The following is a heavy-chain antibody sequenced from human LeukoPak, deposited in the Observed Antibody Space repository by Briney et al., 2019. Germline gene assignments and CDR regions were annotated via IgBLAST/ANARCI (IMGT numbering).Heavy chain of an antibody. CDR1: GITFSTFA. D-gene: IGHD6-19*01. CDR2: LSRDGANT. CDR3: ARDRDSSGWSGGFDY. Sequence: PGGSLRLSCVASGITFSTFALTWVRQAPGKGLEWVSALSRDGANTYYADSVKGRFTISRDNAKNTLYLQMNSLRAEDTAVYYCARDRDSSGWSGGFDYWGQGTLVTVSS. V-gene: IGHV3-23*01. J-gene: IGHJ4*02.